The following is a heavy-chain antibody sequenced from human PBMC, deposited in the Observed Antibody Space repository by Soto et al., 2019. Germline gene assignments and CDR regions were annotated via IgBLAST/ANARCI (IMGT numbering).Heavy chain of an antibody. CDR1: GYTFTAYY. CDR2: INPNGGGT. J-gene: IGHJ4*02. V-gene: IGHV1-2*02. Sequence: QVQLVQSGAEMKKPGASVKVSCEASGYTFTAYYIHWVRQAPGQGLEWMGWINPNGGGTKYAQKFQGRVTMTRDTSINTAYMELTRLTSDVTAVYYCARAVHTMIQGVRFRVDQWGQGTLVTVSS. CDR3: ARAVHTMIQGVRFRVDQ. D-gene: IGHD3-10*01.